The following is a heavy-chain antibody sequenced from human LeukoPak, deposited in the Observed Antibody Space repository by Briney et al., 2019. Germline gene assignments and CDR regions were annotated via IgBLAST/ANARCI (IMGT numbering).Heavy chain of an antibody. V-gene: IGHV4-34*01. CDR3: ARLWGFPRRYFDL. CDR2: INHSGST. Sequence: GSQRLSCAASGFTFNRYTMNWVRQAPGKGLEWIGEINHSGSTNYNPSLKSRVTISVDTSKNQFSLKLSSVTAADTAVYYRARLWGFPRRYFDLWGRGTLVTVSS. D-gene: IGHD7-27*01. J-gene: IGHJ2*01. CDR1: GFTFNRYT.